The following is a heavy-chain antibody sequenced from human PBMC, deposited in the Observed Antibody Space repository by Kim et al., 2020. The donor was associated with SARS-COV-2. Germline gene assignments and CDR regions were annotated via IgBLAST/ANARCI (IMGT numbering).Heavy chain of an antibody. CDR3: ATDRNSRLLPS. D-gene: IGHD5-12*01. J-gene: IGHJ3*01. V-gene: IGHV1-24*01. CDR2: T. Sequence: TIYAQKFQGRVTMTEDTSTDTADMELSSLRSEDTAVYYCATDRNSRLLPSWGQGTMVTVSS.